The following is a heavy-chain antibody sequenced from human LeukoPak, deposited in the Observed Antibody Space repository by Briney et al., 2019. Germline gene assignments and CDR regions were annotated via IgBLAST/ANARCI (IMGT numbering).Heavy chain of an antibody. CDR1: GFTFSGYG. V-gene: IGHV3-23*01. D-gene: IGHD3-10*01. CDR3: ARVADKLLWFGEPFDY. J-gene: IGHJ4*02. Sequence: GGTLRLSCAASGFTFSGYGMSWVRQAPGKGLEWVSAISGSGGSTYYADSVKGRFTISRDNSKNTLYLQMNSLRAEDTAVYYCARVADKLLWFGEPFDYWGQGTLVTVSS. CDR2: ISGSGGST.